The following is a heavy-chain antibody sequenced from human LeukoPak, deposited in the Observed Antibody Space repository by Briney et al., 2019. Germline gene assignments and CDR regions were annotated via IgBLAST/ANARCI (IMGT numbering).Heavy chain of an antibody. CDR3: ARAPDGIAAAGIVPLDY. Sequence: PSETLSLTCAVYGGSFSGYYWSWIHQPPGKGLEWIGEINHSGSTNYNPSLKSRVTISVDTSKNQFSLKLGSVTAADTAVYYCARAPDGIAAAGIVPLDYWGQGTLVTVSS. V-gene: IGHV4-34*01. J-gene: IGHJ4*02. CDR2: INHSGST. CDR1: GGSFSGYY. D-gene: IGHD6-13*01.